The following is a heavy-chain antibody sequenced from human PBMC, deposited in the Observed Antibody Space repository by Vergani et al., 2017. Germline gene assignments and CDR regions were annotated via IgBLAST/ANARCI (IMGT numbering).Heavy chain of an antibody. V-gene: IGHV3-23*01. CDR2: ISGSGVSA. CDR1: GFTFSACP. Sequence: EVKLLHSGGGVIQPGGSVRLSCAASGFTFSACPMTWVRQAPGKGLEWVSGISGSGVSAYYTDSVKGRFTISRDNSKNMLFLQMNNLRTEDTAIYYCAKQYFVSGNYLFDYWGQGTLITISS. CDR3: AKQYFVSGNYLFDY. J-gene: IGHJ4*02. D-gene: IGHD3-10*01.